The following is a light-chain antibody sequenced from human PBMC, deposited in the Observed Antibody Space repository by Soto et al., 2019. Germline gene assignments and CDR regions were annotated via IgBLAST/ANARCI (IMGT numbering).Light chain of an antibody. CDR2: DAS. CDR1: QSVGTY. J-gene: IGKJ4*01. CDR3: QQRSNWPST. Sequence: EIVLTQSPATLSLSPGEKAPLSSGASQSVGTYLAWSHQKPGQAPRLLIYDASKRATGIPARFSGSGSGTDFTLTISSLEPEDFAVYFCQQRSNWPSTFGGGTKVEI. V-gene: IGKV3-11*01.